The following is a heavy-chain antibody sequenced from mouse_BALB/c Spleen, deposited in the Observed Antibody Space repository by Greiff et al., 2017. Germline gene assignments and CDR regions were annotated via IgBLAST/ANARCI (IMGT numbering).Heavy chain of an antibody. CDR2: IRNKANGYTT. CDR1: GFTFTDYY. D-gene: IGHD2-3*01. J-gene: IGHJ1*01. Sequence: DVQLVESGGGLVQPGGSLRLSCATSGFTFTDYYMSWVRQPPGKALEWLGFIRNKANGYTTEYSASVKGRFTISRDKSQSILYLQMYTLRAEDSATYYCARVYPYGYFEVWGAGTTVTVSS. V-gene: IGHV7-3*02. CDR3: ARVYPYGYFEV.